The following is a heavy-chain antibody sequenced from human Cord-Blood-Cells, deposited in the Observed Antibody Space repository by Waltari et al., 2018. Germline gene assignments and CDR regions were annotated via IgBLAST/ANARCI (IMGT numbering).Heavy chain of an antibody. CDR1: GGSIRSSSYY. D-gene: IGHD2-2*01. CDR3: ARGYCSSTSCYDAFDI. J-gene: IGHJ3*02. Sequence: QLQLQESGPGLVKPSETLSLTCTVSGGSIRSSSYYLGWIRQPPGTGLAWFGCIYYSEITYDNPSLKSRVTISVDTSKNQFSLKLSSVTAADTAVYYCARGYCSSTSCYDAFDIWGQGTMVTVSS. V-gene: IGHV4-39*01. CDR2: IYYSEIT.